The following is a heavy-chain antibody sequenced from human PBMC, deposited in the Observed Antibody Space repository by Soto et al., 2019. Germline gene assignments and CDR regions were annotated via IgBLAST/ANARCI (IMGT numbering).Heavy chain of an antibody. Sequence: EVQVVESGGGLVQPGGSLRLSCAASGFTFSGYWMSWVRQAPGKGLEWVANIKQDGSEKYYVDSVKGRFTISRDNAKKSLYLQMNSLRVEDTAVYYCARGELSMFDPWGQGTLVTVSS. J-gene: IGHJ5*02. D-gene: IGHD3-16*02. CDR2: IKQDGSEK. V-gene: IGHV3-7*01. CDR1: GFTFSGYW. CDR3: ARGELSMFDP.